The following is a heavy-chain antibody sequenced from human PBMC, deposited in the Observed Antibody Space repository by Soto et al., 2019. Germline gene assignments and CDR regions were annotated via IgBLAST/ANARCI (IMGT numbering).Heavy chain of an antibody. D-gene: IGHD3-10*01. CDR1: GGSISSYY. CDR2: IYYSGST. J-gene: IGHJ6*02. CDR3: ARSIWDYYYGMDV. Sequence: PSETLSLTCTVSGGSISSYYWSWIRQPPGKGLEWIGYIYYSGSTNYNPSLKSRVTMSVDTSKNQFSLKLSSVTAADTAVYYCARSIWDYYYGMDVWGQGTTVTAP. V-gene: IGHV4-59*01.